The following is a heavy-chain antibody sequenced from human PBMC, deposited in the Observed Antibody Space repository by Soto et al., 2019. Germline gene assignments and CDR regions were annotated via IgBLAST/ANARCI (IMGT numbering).Heavy chain of an antibody. J-gene: IGHJ6*03. CDR2: IYYSGST. CDR1: GGSISSYY. V-gene: IGHV4-59*08. Sequence: XXTLSLPFTVSGGSISSYYWRWILQPPGKGLEWIGYIYYSGSTNYNPSLKSRVTISVDTSKNQFSLKLSSVTDADTAVYYCARRGPSYYYYYMDVWGKGTTVTVSS. CDR3: ARRGPSYYYYYMDV.